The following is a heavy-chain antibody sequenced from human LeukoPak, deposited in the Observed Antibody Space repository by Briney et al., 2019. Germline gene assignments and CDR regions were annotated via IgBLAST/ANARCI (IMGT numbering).Heavy chain of an antibody. CDR2: INYSGTT. Sequence: PSETLSLTCTVSGGSISSSGYYWTWIRQLPGKGLEWIASINYSGTTYYNPSLKSRVTISEDRSKNQFSLKLSSVTAADTAVYYCARLRDGRWLLEYWGQGTLVTVSS. V-gene: IGHV4-39*01. CDR3: ARLRDGRWLLEY. CDR1: GGSISSSGYY. D-gene: IGHD5-24*01. J-gene: IGHJ4*02.